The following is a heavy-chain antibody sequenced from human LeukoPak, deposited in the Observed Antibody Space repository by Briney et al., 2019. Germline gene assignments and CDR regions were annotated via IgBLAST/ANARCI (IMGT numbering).Heavy chain of an antibody. J-gene: IGHJ6*03. D-gene: IGHD3-22*01. Sequence: SSVKVSCKASGGTFSSYTISWVRQAPGQGLEWMGRIIPILGIANYAQKFQGRVTITADKSTSTAYMELSSLRSEDTAVYYCARGTYYYDSSAYYGVGFGYYMDVWGKGTTVTVSS. CDR2: IIPILGIA. V-gene: IGHV1-69*02. CDR1: GGTFSSYT. CDR3: ARGTYYYDSSAYYGVGFGYYMDV.